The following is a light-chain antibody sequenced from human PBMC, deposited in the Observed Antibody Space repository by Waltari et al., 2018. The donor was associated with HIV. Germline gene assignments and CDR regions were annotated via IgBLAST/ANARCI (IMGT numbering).Light chain of an antibody. Sequence: QSILTRPPSVSAAPGHNVNISCSGSTSNIANNYATWYPHIPGTAPKLLIFENDKRPSGIPDRFSGSKSGTSAILGIIGLQPGDEADYYCGTWDTSLAAYVFTTGTKVTV. CDR1: TSNIANNY. CDR2: END. CDR3: GTWDTSLAAYV. V-gene: IGLV1-51*01. J-gene: IGLJ1*01.